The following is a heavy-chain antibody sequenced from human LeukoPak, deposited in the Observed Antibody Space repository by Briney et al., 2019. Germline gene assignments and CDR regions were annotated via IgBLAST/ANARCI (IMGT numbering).Heavy chain of an antibody. CDR3: ARTGSNGDDYYDSSGYFGY. CDR2: IYPGDSDT. V-gene: IGHV5-51*01. Sequence: GESLKISCKGSGYSLTNYWIGWVRQMPGKGLEWMGIIYPGDSDTRYSPSFQGQVTISADKSINTAYLQWGSLKASDTAMYYCARTGSNGDDYYDSSGYFGYWGQGTLVTVSS. J-gene: IGHJ4*02. CDR1: GYSLTNYW. D-gene: IGHD3-22*01.